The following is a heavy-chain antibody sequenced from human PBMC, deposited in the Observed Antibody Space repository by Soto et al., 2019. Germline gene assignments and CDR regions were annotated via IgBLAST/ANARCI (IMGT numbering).Heavy chain of an antibody. D-gene: IGHD5-18*01. CDR1: GFSFSSFA. CDR3: AKDQDTAMVGYYYGMDV. CDR2: ISGSADST. J-gene: IGHJ6*02. Sequence: PGGSLRLSCAASGFSFSSFAMNWVRQAPGKGLEWVSIISGSADSTFYADSVKGRFTISRDNSKNTLYLQMNSLRAEDTAVYYCAKDQDTAMVGYYYGMDVWGQGTTVTAP. V-gene: IGHV3-23*01.